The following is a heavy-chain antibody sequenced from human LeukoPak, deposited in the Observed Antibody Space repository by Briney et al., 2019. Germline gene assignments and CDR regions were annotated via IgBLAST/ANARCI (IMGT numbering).Heavy chain of an antibody. J-gene: IGHJ4*02. CDR1: GGSFSGYY. V-gene: IGHV4-34*01. Sequence: SETLSLTCAEYGGSFSGYYWSWIRQPPGKGLEWVGEINNSGSTKYNPSLNGRVTLALDTSKHRFSLKLTSVTAPDTAVYYRARRSDLWSGYMNDYWGRGTLLTVP. CDR2: INNSGST. D-gene: IGHD3-3*01. CDR3: ARRSDLWSGYMNDY.